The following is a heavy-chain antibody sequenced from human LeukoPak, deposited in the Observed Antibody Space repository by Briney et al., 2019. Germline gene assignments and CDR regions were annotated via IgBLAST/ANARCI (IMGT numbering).Heavy chain of an antibody. CDR1: GFTFSSYS. CDR3: ARGRNIDY. V-gene: IGHV3-21*01. J-gene: IGHJ4*02. CDR2: ISSGSTYI. Sequence: GGSLRLSCAASGFTFSSYSMNWVRQAPGKGMEWVSSISSGSTYIYYADSVKGRFTVSRDNSKNTLYVQMNSLRAEDTAVYYCARGRNIDYWGQGTLVTVSS.